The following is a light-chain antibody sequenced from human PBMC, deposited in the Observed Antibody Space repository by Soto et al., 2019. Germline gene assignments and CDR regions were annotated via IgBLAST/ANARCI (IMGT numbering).Light chain of an antibody. V-gene: IGKV3-20*01. CDR2: STS. CDR3: QQYGSSPRT. J-gene: IGKJ1*01. CDR1: QSVTSPF. Sequence: EIVLTQSPGTLSLSPGERATLSCRASQSVTSPFLAWYQQKPGPPPRLLIYSTSGSATGIPDRFSGSGSGTDFTLTISSLEPEDSAVYYCQQYGSSPRTFGQGTKVDI.